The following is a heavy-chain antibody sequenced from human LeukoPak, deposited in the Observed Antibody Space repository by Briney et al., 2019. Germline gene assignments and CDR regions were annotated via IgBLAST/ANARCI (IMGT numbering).Heavy chain of an antibody. D-gene: IGHD5-12*01. Sequence: PSETLSLTCTVSGGSISSGSYYWGWIRQPPGEGLEWIGSIYYSGSTYYNPSLKSRVTISVDTSKNQFSLKLSSVTAADTAVYYCARPRMVAKTRWFDPWGQGTLVTVSS. CDR1: GGSISSGSYY. J-gene: IGHJ5*02. CDR3: ARPRMVAKTRWFDP. V-gene: IGHV4-39*01. CDR2: IYYSGST.